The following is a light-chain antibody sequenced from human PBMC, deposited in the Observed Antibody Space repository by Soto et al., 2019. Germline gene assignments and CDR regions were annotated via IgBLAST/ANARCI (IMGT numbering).Light chain of an antibody. Sequence: QSELTQPPSVSAAPGQKVTISCSGSSSNIGKNYVSWYQQLPGTAPKLLIYENNKRPSGIPDRFSGSKSGTSATLGITGLQTGDEAEDYCGAWDSSLRAVYVFGTGTQLTVL. J-gene: IGLJ1*01. CDR2: ENN. V-gene: IGLV1-51*02. CDR1: SSNIGKNY. CDR3: GAWDSSLRAVYV.